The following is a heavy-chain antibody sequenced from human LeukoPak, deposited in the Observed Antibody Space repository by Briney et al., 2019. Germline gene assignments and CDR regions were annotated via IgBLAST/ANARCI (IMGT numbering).Heavy chain of an antibody. CDR2: ISASGSAT. CDR1: GFIFSNYG. Sequence: GGSLRLSCAASGFIFSNYGMNWVRQAPGKGLEWVAAISASGSATSYADSVRGRFTISRDNSKSTTYLQMNSLRAEDTAVYYCARDLSGSSYFDYWGQGTLVTVSS. CDR3: ARDLSGSSYFDY. V-gene: IGHV3-23*01. D-gene: IGHD3-10*01. J-gene: IGHJ4*02.